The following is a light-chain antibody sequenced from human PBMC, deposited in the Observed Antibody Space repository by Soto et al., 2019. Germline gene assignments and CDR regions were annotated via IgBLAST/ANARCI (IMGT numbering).Light chain of an antibody. CDR3: QKYNSAPLT. J-gene: IGKJ4*01. Sequence: DIQMTQSPSPLSASVGYRFTITCRASQSLTSWLAWYQQKPGTVPKLLISAASTLQTGVPSRFSGGGSGTDFTLTISSLQPEDVATYYCQKYNSAPLTFGGGTTGDIK. CDR2: AAS. CDR1: QSLTSW. V-gene: IGKV1-27*01.